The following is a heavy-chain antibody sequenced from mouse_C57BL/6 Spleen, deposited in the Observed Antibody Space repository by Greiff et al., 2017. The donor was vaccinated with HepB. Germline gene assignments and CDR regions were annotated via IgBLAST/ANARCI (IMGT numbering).Heavy chain of an antibody. CDR3: ANIYGNSYYFDY. CDR2: INPSSGYT. J-gene: IGHJ2*01. CDR1: GYTFTSYW. D-gene: IGHD2-1*01. V-gene: IGHV1-7*01. Sequence: QVHVKQSGAELAKPGASVKLCCKASGYTFTSYWMHWVKQRPGQGLEWIGYINPSSGYTKYNQKFKDKATLTADKSSSTAYMQLSSLTYEDSAVYYCANIYGNSYYFDYWGQGTTLTVSS.